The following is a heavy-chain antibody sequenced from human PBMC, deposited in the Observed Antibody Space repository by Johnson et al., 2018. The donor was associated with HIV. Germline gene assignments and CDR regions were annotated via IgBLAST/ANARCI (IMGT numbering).Heavy chain of an antibody. CDR3: AKTYSGSNRDAFDI. Sequence: VQLVESGGGLVQPGGSLRLSCAASGFTFSSYDMHWVRQATGKGLEWVSAIGTAGDTYYPGSVKGRFTISRDNSENTLYLQMNSLRAEDTAVYYCAKTYSGSNRDAFDIWGQGTMVTVSS. CDR2: IGTAGDT. D-gene: IGHD1-26*01. V-gene: IGHV3-13*01. J-gene: IGHJ3*02. CDR1: GFTFSSYD.